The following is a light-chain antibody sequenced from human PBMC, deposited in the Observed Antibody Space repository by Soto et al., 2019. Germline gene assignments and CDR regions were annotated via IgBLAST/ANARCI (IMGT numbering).Light chain of an antibody. J-gene: IGKJ5*01. CDR1: QSVSSY. CDR2: DAS. Sequence: EIVLTQSPATLSLSPGERATLSCRASQSVSSYLAWYQQKPGQAPRLLIYDASNRATGIPARFSGSGSGTDFTLTISSLEPEDFAVYFCHQYGTFPITFGQGTRREIK. V-gene: IGKV3-11*01. CDR3: HQYGTFPIT.